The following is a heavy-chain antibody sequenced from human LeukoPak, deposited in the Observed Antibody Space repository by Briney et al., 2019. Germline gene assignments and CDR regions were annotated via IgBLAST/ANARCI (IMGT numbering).Heavy chain of an antibody. CDR1: GFTFSTYS. Sequence: GGSLRLSCAASGFTFSTYSMNSVRQAPGKWLDWVSYISYTNIIYYADSVKGRFTISRDNAKNSLYLQMNSLRAEDTAVYYCARRVYNSGWYIDYWGQGTLVTVSS. J-gene: IGHJ4*02. V-gene: IGHV3-48*01. CDR3: ARRVYNSGWYIDY. D-gene: IGHD6-19*01. CDR2: ISYTNII.